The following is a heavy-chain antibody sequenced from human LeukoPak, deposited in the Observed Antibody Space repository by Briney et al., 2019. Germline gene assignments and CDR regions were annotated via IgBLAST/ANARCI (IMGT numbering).Heavy chain of an antibody. V-gene: IGHV3-23*01. CDR2: ISGSGGST. CDR1: GFTFSSYA. CDR3: AKPQTYYYDSSGYYYDDY. J-gene: IGHJ4*02. D-gene: IGHD3-22*01. Sequence: GGSLRLSCAASGFTFSSYAMSWVRQAPGKGLEWVSAISGSGGSTYYADSVKGRFTVSRDNSKNTLYLQMNSLRAEDTAVYYCAKPQTYYYDSSGYYYDDYWGQGTLVTVSS.